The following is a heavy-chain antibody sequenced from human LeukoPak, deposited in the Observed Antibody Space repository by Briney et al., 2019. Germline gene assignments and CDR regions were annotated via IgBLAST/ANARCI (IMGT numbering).Heavy chain of an antibody. J-gene: IGHJ4*02. CDR3: ARIAMVRGVIITMWLDY. Sequence: GGSLRLSCAASGFTFDDYAMHWVRQAPGKGLEWVSGISWNSGSIGYADSVKGRFTISRDNAKNSLYLQMNSLRAEDTAVYYCARIAMVRGVIITMWLDYWGQGTLVTVSS. V-gene: IGHV3-9*01. D-gene: IGHD3-10*01. CDR1: GFTFDDYA. CDR2: ISWNSGSI.